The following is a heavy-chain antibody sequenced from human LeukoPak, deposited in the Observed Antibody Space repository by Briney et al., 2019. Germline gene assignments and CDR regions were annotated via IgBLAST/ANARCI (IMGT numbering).Heavy chain of an antibody. D-gene: IGHD6-19*01. CDR2: IKQDGSKK. Sequence: PGGSLRLSCAASGFTFSNYWMSWVRQAPGKGLEWVANIKQDGSKKNYVDSVKGRFTISRDNAKNSLYLQMNSLRDEDTAVYYCARSSGFDYWGQGTLVTVSS. CDR3: ARSSGFDY. J-gene: IGHJ4*02. CDR1: GFTFSNYW. V-gene: IGHV3-7*01.